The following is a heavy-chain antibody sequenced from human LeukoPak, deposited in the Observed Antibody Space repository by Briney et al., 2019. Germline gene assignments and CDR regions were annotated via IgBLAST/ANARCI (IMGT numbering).Heavy chain of an antibody. D-gene: IGHD2-2*01. Sequence: PSETLSLTCTVSGGSISSYYWSWIRQPAGKGLEWIGRIYTSGSTNYNPSLKSRVTMSVDTSKNQFSLKLSSVTAADTAVYYCARGEECSTSCYSTHAHWFDPWGQGTLVTVSS. CDR3: ARGEECSTSCYSTHAHWFDP. V-gene: IGHV4-4*07. J-gene: IGHJ5*02. CDR1: GGSISSYY. CDR2: IYTSGST.